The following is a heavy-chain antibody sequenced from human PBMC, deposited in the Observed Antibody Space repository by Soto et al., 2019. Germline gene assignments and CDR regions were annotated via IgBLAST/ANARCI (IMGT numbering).Heavy chain of an antibody. CDR1: GFTFSSFA. V-gene: IGHV3-64*04. J-gene: IGHJ4*02. Sequence: PGGSLRLSCSASGFTFSSFAMHWVRQAPGKGLEYVSGISSNGVGTYYADSVKGRFTISRDNSKNTLYLQMNSLRAEDTAVYYCANGVTIFGVGGFDYWGQGTLVTVSS. CDR3: ANGVTIFGVGGFDY. D-gene: IGHD3-3*01. CDR2: ISSNGVGT.